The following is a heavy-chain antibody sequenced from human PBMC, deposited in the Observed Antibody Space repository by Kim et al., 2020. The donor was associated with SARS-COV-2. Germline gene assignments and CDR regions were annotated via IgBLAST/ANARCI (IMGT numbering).Heavy chain of an antibody. D-gene: IGHD5-18*01. CDR3: AKSGYSYGYYFDY. Sequence: SAISGTGGSTYSADSVKDRFTISRDNSKHTLYLQMNSLRAEDTAVYYCAKSGYSYGYYFDYSRQGT. J-gene: IGHJ4*02. CDR2: ISGTGGST. V-gene: IGHV3-23*01.